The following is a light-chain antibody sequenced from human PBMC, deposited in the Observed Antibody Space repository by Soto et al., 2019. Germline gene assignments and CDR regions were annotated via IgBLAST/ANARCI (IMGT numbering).Light chain of an antibody. J-gene: IGKJ2*01. V-gene: IGKV3-11*01. Sequence: EIVLTQSPATLSLSPGERATLSCRASQSVSSYLAWYQQKPGQAPRLLIYDASNRATGTPARFSGSGSGTDVTLTISSLEPEDFAVYYCQQRSNWPIYTFGQGTKREIK. CDR1: QSVSSY. CDR2: DAS. CDR3: QQRSNWPIYT.